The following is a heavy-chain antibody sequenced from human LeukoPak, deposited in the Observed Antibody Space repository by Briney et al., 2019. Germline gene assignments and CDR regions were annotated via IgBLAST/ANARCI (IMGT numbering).Heavy chain of an antibody. CDR3: ARGATVVTSYGEYFQH. J-gene: IGHJ1*01. V-gene: IGHV4-39*01. D-gene: IGHD4-23*01. CDR2: IYYSGST. Sequence: PSETLSLTCTVSGGSLSSSSYYWGWIRQPPGKGLEWIGSIYYSGSTYYNPSLKSRVTISVDTSKNQFSLKLSSVTAADTAVYYCARGATVVTSYGEYFQHWGQGTLVTVSS. CDR1: GGSLSSSSYY.